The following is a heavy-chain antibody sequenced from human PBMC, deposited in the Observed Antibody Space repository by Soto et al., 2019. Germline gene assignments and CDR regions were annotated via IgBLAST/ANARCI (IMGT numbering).Heavy chain of an antibody. CDR2: INPNSGGT. D-gene: IGHD6-19*01. J-gene: IGHJ4*02. V-gene: IGHV1-2*04. CDR1: GYTFTGYY. CDR3: ARTTSSGWYFDY. Sequence: ASVKVSCKASGYTFTGYYMHWVRQAPGQGLEWMGWINPNSGGTNYAQKFQGWVTMTTDTSMSTAYMELRSLRSDDTAVYYCARTTSSGWYFDYWGQGTLVTVSS.